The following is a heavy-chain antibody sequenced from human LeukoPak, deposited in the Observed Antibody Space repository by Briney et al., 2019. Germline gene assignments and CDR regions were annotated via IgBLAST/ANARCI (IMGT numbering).Heavy chain of an antibody. CDR2: IYYSGST. V-gene: IGHV4-59*12. Sequence: SETLSLTCTVSGGSISSYYWSWIRQPPGKGLEWIGYIYYSGSTYYNPSLKSRVTISVDTSKNQFSLKLSSVTAADTAVYYCAREMATQGSRAFDIWGQGTMVTVSS. J-gene: IGHJ3*02. D-gene: IGHD5-24*01. CDR1: GGSISSYY. CDR3: AREMATQGSRAFDI.